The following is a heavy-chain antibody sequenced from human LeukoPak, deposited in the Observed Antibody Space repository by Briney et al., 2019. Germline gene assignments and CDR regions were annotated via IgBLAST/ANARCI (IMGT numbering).Heavy chain of an antibody. J-gene: IGHJ4*02. V-gene: IGHV4-34*01. CDR2: INHSGST. Sequence: SETLSLTCAVYGGSFSGYYWSWIRQPPGKGLEWIGEINHSGSTNYNPSLKSRVTISVDTSKNQFSLKLRSVTAAYTAVYYCARGTMTTVTYYFDCWGQGTLVTVSS. D-gene: IGHD4-17*01. CDR3: ARGTMTTVTYYFDC. CDR1: GGSFSGYY.